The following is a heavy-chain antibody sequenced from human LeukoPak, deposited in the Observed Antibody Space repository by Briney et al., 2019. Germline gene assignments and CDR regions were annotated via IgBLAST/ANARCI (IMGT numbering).Heavy chain of an antibody. V-gene: IGHV1-24*01. J-gene: IGHJ6*03. CDR2: FDPEDGET. Sequence: ASVKVSCKVSGYTLTELSMHWVRQAPGKGLEWMGGFDPEDGETIYAQKSQGRVTMTEDTSTDTAYMELSSLRSEDTAVYYCATVTPGRAYYYYYYMDVWGKGTTVTVSS. CDR1: GYTLTELS. CDR3: ATVTPGRAYYYYYYMDV.